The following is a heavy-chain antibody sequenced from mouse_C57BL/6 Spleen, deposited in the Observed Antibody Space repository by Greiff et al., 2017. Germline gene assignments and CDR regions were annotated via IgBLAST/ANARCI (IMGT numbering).Heavy chain of an antibody. Sequence: VKLMESGAELVKPGASVKISCKASGYAFSSYWMNWVKQRPGKGLEWIGQIYPGDGDTNYNGKFKGKATLTADKSSSTAYMQLSSLTSEDSAVYFCASQGNGYFFAYWGQGTLVTVSA. J-gene: IGHJ3*01. V-gene: IGHV1-80*01. D-gene: IGHD2-3*01. CDR2: IYPGDGDT. CDR1: GYAFSSYW. CDR3: ASQGNGYFFAY.